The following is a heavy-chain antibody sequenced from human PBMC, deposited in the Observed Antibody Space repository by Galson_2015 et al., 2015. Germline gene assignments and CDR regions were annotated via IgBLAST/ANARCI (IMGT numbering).Heavy chain of an antibody. D-gene: IGHD2-15*01. CDR1: GGSIRRGGYY. CDR3: ARAVRYCSGGSCYSGMYYFDY. V-gene: IGHV4-31*03. Sequence: LSLTCTFSGGSIRRGGYYWSWIRQHPGKGLEWIGYIYYSGSTYYNPSLKSRVTISANTSKNQFSLKLSSVTAADTAVYYCARAVRYCSGGSCYSGMYYFDYWGQGTLVTVSS. CDR2: IYYSGST. J-gene: IGHJ4*02.